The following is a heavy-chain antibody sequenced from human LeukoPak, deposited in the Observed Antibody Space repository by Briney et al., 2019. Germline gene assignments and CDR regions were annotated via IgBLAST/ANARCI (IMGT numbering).Heavy chain of an antibody. CDR1: GFTFSSYA. V-gene: IGHV3-30-3*01. CDR2: ISYDGSNK. D-gene: IGHD3-3*01. CDR3: ARDPKRITIFGVVQEDYYYYMDV. Sequence: GGSLRLSCAASGFTFSSYAMHWVRQAPGKGLEWVAVISYDGSNKYYADSVKGRFTIYRDNSKNTLYLQMNSLRAEDTAVYCCARDPKRITIFGVVQEDYYYYMDVWGKGTTVTVSS. J-gene: IGHJ6*03.